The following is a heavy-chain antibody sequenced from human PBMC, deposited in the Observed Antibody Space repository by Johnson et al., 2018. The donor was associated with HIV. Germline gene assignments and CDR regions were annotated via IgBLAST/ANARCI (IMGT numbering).Heavy chain of an antibody. D-gene: IGHD1-26*01. CDR2: ISYDGSNK. Sequence: QVQLVESGGGVVQPGRSLRLSCAASGFTFSSYCMHWVRQAPGNGLEWVAVISYDGSNKYYADYVQGRFTISRDNSKNTLYLQMNSLRAEDTAVYYCAIRDAGGRDAFDIWGQGTIVTVSS. V-gene: IGHV3-30*03. CDR3: AIRDAGGRDAFDI. CDR1: GFTFSSYC. J-gene: IGHJ3*02.